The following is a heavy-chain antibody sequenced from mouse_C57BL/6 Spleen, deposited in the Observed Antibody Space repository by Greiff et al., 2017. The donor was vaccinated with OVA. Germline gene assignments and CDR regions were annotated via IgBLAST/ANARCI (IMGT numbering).Heavy chain of an antibody. CDR1: GYAFSSSW. Sequence: VQLQQSGPELVKPGASVKISCKASGYAFSSSWMNWVKQRPGKGLEWIGRIYPGDGDTNYNGKFKGKATLTADKSSSTAYMQLSSLTSEDSAVYFCARYWDNYFDYWGQGTTLTVSS. CDR3: ARYWDNYFDY. CDR2: IYPGDGDT. J-gene: IGHJ2*01. D-gene: IGHD4-1*01. V-gene: IGHV1-82*01.